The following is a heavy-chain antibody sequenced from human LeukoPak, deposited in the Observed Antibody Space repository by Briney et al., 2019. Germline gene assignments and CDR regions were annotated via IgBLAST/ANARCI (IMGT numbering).Heavy chain of an antibody. D-gene: IGHD6-13*01. V-gene: IGHV1-2*02. Sequence: GASVKVSCKASGYTFTAYYMHWVRQAPGQGLEWMGWINPNSGGTDYAQKFQGRVTMTRDTSITTVYMELTRLRSDDTAVYYCARDPRIAATGDDNWFDPWGQGTLVTVSS. CDR3: ARDPRIAATGDDNWFDP. CDR2: INPNSGGT. CDR1: GYTFTAYY. J-gene: IGHJ5*02.